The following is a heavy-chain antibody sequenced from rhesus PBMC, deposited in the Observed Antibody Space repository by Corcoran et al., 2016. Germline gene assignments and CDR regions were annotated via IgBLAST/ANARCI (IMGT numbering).Heavy chain of an antibody. CDR2: IYGSGGGT. CDR1: GGSISDDYY. J-gene: IGHJ4*01. V-gene: IGHV4-106*01. D-gene: IGHD3-16*01. Sequence: QVQLQESGPGLVKPSETLSLTCAVSGGSISDDYYWSWIRQPPGKGLEWIGYIYGSGGGTNYNPALKNRVTIAIDTSKNQFSLKLSSVTAADTAVYDCARDLTSGSYYFDYWGQGVLVTVSS. CDR3: ARDLTSGSYYFDY.